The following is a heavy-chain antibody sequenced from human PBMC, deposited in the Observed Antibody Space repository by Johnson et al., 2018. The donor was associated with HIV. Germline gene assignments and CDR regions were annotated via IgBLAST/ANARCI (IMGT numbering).Heavy chain of an antibody. J-gene: IGHJ3*02. V-gene: IGHV3-43D*03. D-gene: IGHD3-22*01. CDR1: GFTFDDYA. CDR3: VRFVVTMIVSDTLPSLGDGRNDAFDI. CDR2: ISWDGGST. Sequence: VQLVESGGVVVQPGGSLRLSCAASGFTFDDYAMHWVRQAPGKGLEWVSLISWDGGSTYYADSVKGRFTISRDNSKNSLYLQMNSLRAEDTALYYCVRFVVTMIVSDTLPSLGDGRNDAFDIWGQGTMVTVSS.